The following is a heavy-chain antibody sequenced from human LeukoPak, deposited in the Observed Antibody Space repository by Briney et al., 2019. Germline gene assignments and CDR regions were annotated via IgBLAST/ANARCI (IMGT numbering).Heavy chain of an antibody. D-gene: IGHD5-18*01. J-gene: IGHJ4*02. CDR2: INPSGGST. Sequence: ASVKVSCKASGYTFTGYYMHWVRQAPGQGLEWMGIINPSGGSTSYAQKFQGRVTMTRDMSTSTVYMELSSLRSEDTAVYYCARTPLGYSYGHAGGFDYWGQGTLVTVSS. V-gene: IGHV1-46*01. CDR3: ARTPLGYSYGHAGGFDY. CDR1: GYTFTGYY.